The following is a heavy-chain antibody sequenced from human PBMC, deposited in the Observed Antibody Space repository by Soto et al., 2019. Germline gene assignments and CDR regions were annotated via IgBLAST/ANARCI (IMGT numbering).Heavy chain of an antibody. J-gene: IGHJ2*01. D-gene: IGHD2-2*01. CDR2: INPSGST. CDR1: GGSIRGFC. V-gene: IGHV4-34*01. CDR3: VRVGIYCVSTNCYGGFFEL. Sequence: SETLSLTCAVYGGSIRGFCWRWIRKHQGKGVEWIGEINPSGSTTYSPSHKSRVTISIDTSKNQCSLKLSSVTAADTAVYYCVRVGIYCVSTNCYGGFFELCGRGTLVTVSS.